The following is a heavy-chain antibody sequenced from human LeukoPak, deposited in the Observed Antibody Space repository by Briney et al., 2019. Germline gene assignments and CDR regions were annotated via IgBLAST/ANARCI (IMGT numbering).Heavy chain of an antibody. D-gene: IGHD5-12*01. J-gene: IGHJ6*03. Sequence: GGSLRLSCAASGFTVSSNYMSWVRQAPGKGLEWVSVIYSGGSTYYVDSVKGRFTISRDNCKNTLYLQMNSLRAEDTAVYYCARGKYSGYEYYYYYMDVWGKGTTVTISS. CDR3: ARGKYSGYEYYYYYMDV. V-gene: IGHV3-66*01. CDR1: GFTVSSNY. CDR2: IYSGGST.